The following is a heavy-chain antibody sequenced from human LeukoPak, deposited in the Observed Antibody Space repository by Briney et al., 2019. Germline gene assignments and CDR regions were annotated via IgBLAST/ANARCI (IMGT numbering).Heavy chain of an antibody. D-gene: IGHD4-17*01. Sequence: GGSLRLSCAASGFTVSSNYMSWVRQAPGKGLEWVSVIYSGGSTYYADSVKGRFTISRDNSKNTLYLQMNSLRAEDTAVYYCARVLRDYGDYTPPGAFDIWGQGTMVTVSS. CDR3: ARVLRDYGDYTPPGAFDI. CDR1: GFTVSSNY. V-gene: IGHV3-66*01. J-gene: IGHJ3*02. CDR2: IYSGGST.